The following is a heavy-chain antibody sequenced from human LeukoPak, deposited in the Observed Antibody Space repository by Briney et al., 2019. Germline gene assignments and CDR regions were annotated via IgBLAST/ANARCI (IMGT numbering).Heavy chain of an antibody. CDR2: ISSNGGST. J-gene: IGHJ5*02. CDR1: GFTFSSYA. Sequence: GGSLRLSCAASGFTFSSYAMHWVRQAPGKGQEYVSAISSNGGSTDYADSVKGRFTISRDNAKNSLYLQMNSLRAADTALYYCARDPPDNWNYEYNWFDPWGQGTLVTVSS. CDR3: ARDPPDNWNYEYNWFDP. D-gene: IGHD1-7*01. V-gene: IGHV3-64*02.